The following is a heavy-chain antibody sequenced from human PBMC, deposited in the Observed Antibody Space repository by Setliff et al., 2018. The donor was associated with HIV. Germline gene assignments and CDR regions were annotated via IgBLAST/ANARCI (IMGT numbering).Heavy chain of an antibody. J-gene: IGHJ5*02. CDR2: IYYSGNT. D-gene: IGHD6-19*01. V-gene: IGHV4-39*01. CDR1: GGSISSSNYY. CDR3: ARQPGYSSGWYFTASGFDP. Sequence: LSLTCTVSGGSISSSNYYWGWIRQPPGKGLEWIGTIYYSGNTYYNPSLKSRVTISADTSKNEFFLKLTSVTAADTAVYYCARQPGYSSGWYFTASGFDPWGQGTLVTVSS.